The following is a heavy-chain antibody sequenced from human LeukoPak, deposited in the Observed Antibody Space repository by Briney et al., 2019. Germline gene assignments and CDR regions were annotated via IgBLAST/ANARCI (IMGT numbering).Heavy chain of an antibody. V-gene: IGHV3-23*01. CDR2: ISGSGGST. J-gene: IGHJ3*02. CDR3: AKYYDFWSGYSHDAFDI. CDR1: GFTFSSYA. D-gene: IGHD3-3*01. Sequence: GGSLRLSCAASGFTFSSYAMSWVRQAPGKGLEWVSAISGSGGSTYYADSVKGRFTISRDNSKNTLYLQMNSLRAEDTAVYYCAKYYDFWSGYSHDAFDIWGQGTMVTVSS.